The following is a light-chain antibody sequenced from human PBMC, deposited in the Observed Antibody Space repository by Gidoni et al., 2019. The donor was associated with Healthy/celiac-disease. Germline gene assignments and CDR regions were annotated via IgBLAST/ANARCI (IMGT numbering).Light chain of an antibody. J-gene: IGKJ1*01. V-gene: IGKV1-33*01. Sequence: DIQMTQSPSSLSASAGDRVTITCQASHDISNYLNWYQQKPGKAPKLLIYDASNLETGVSSRFSGSGSGTDYTFTISRLQPEVNVTYYCHEYDNLPPWTFGQGTKVEIK. CDR3: HEYDNLPPWT. CDR2: DAS. CDR1: HDISNY.